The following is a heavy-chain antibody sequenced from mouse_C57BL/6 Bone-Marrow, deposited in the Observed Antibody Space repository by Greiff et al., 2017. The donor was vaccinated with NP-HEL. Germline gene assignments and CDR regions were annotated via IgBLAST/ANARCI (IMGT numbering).Heavy chain of an antibody. CDR2: IHPNSGST. CDR1: GYTFTSSW. V-gene: IGHV1-64*01. J-gene: IGHJ2*01. Sequence: QVQLQQPGAELVNPGASVKLSCKASGYTFTSSWMHWVKQRPGQGLEWIGMIHPNSGSTNYNEKFKSKATLTVDKSSSTAYMQLSSLTSEDSAVYYCARLFQGDYFDYWGQGTTLTVSS. CDR3: ARLFQGDYFDY.